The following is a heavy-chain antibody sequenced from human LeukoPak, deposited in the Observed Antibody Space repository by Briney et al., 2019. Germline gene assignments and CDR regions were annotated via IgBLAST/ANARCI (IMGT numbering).Heavy chain of an antibody. Sequence: GGSLRLSCAASGFTFSDYYMSWIRQAPGKGLEWVSYISSSGSTIYYADSVKGRFTISRDNAKNSLYLQMNSLRAEDTALYYCARDSGFTIFGQFDPWGQGTLVTVSS. D-gene: IGHD3-3*01. V-gene: IGHV3-11*01. CDR1: GFTFSDYY. CDR3: ARDSGFTIFGQFDP. J-gene: IGHJ5*02. CDR2: ISSSGSTI.